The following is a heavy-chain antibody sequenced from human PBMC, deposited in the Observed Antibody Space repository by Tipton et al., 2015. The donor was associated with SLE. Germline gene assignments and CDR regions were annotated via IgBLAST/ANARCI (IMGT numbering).Heavy chain of an antibody. J-gene: IGHJ4*02. V-gene: IGHV3-23*01. CDR2: ISASSGSL. CDR1: GFTFSDA. D-gene: IGHD4/OR15-4a*01. Sequence: SLRLSCATSGFTFSDAWMSWVRQAPGKGLEWVSGISASSGSLYYTDSVRGRFTISRDNSRDTVFLHMENLRADDTAVYYCAKHWVRTHDYWGQGTLVTVSS. CDR3: AKHWVRTHDY.